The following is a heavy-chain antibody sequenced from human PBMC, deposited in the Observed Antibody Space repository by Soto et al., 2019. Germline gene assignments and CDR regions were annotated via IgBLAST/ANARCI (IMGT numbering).Heavy chain of an antibody. Sequence: GGSLRLSCAASGFTFSTYWMQWIRQVPGKGLEWVSRINSDASHTYYADSVKGRFTISRDNAKNTLHLEVNSLRAEDTAVYYCARGRARGERFRERSAEYFQHWGQGTLVTVSS. CDR1: GFTFSTYW. CDR3: ARGRARGERFRERSAEYFQH. J-gene: IGHJ1*01. CDR2: INSDASHT. V-gene: IGHV3-74*01. D-gene: IGHD3-10*01.